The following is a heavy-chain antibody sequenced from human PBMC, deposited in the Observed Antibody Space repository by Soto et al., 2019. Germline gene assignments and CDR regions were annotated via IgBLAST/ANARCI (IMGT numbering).Heavy chain of an antibody. CDR2: ISHSGGT. Sequence: SETLSLTCGVSGGSLSGYYWSWIRQPPGKGLEWIGEISHSGGTNFNVSLKSRFTMSIDTSKNHFSLILSSVTAADTAVYYCARVTMLRGVMDYWGQGSLVTVSS. V-gene: IGHV4-34*01. J-gene: IGHJ4*02. CDR1: GGSLSGYY. D-gene: IGHD3-10*01. CDR3: ARVTMLRGVMDY.